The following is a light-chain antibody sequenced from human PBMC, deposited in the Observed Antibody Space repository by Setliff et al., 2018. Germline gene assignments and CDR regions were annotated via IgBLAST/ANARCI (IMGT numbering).Light chain of an antibody. J-gene: IGLJ1*01. CDR2: DVS. V-gene: IGLV2-14*01. CDR3: SSYTSSRV. CDR1: SSDVGGYNY. Sequence: QSVLTQPASVSGSPGQSITISCTGTSSDVGGYNYVSWYQQHPGKAPKLMIYDVSKRPSGVSNRFSGSKSGNTASLTISGLQAEDEADYYCSSYTSSRVFGTGTKV.